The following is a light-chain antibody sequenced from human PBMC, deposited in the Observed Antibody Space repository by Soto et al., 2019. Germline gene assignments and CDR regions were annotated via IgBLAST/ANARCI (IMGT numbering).Light chain of an antibody. CDR2: RAS. J-gene: IGKJ2*01. CDR3: QHYGTFPYT. CDR1: QSVSSSY. V-gene: IGKV3-20*01. Sequence: EIVLTQSPGTLSLSPGESATLSCRASQSVSSSYLAWYQQKPGQAPRLLMYRASSRATGIPDRFSGSGSVTHFTLPISILEPEDSALYYCQHYGTFPYTFGQGTNLEIK.